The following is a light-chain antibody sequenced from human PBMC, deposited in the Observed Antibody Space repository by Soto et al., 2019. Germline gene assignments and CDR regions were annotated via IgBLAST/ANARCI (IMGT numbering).Light chain of an antibody. CDR3: SSYTNTDTPR. CDR1: SSDVGGYDH. CDR2: DVT. J-gene: IGLJ3*02. Sequence: QSALTQPAPVSGSPGQSITISCTGTSSDVGGYDHVSWYQQHPGKATKPIIYDVTVQPSGISRRFAGSKSDNTASLAVSGLQPEDEADSYCSSYTNTDTPRFGGGTQLTVL. V-gene: IGLV2-14*03.